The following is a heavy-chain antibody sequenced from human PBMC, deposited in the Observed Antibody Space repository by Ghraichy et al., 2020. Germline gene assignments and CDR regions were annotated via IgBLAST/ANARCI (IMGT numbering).Heavy chain of an antibody. CDR3: ARHLEKFEIVGETVGYYFDY. V-gene: IGHV5-51*01. CDR2: IYPGDSDT. Sequence: GESLNISCKGSGYSFTSYWIGWVRQMPGKGLEWMGIIYPGDSDTRYSPSFQGQVTISADKSISTAYLQWSSLKASDTAMYYCARHLEKFEIVGETVGYYFDYWGQGTLVTVSS. CDR1: GYSFTSYW. D-gene: IGHD1-26*01. J-gene: IGHJ4*02.